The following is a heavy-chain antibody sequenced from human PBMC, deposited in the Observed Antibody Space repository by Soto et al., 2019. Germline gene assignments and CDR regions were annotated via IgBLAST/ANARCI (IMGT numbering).Heavy chain of an antibody. V-gene: IGHV3-23*01. CDR1: GFTFSSYA. CDR3: AKVMRGDLYYYDSSGLDAFDI. Sequence: PGGSLRLSCAASGFTFSSYAMSWVRQAPGKGLEWVSAISGSGGSTYYADSVKGRFTISRDNSKNTLYLQMNSLRAEDTAVYYCAKVMRGDLYYYDSSGLDAFDIWGQGTMVTVSS. J-gene: IGHJ3*02. D-gene: IGHD3-22*01. CDR2: ISGSGGST.